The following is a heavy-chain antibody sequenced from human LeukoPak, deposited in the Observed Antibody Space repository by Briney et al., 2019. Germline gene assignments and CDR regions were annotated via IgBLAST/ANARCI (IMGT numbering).Heavy chain of an antibody. CDR1: GGSISCYY. CDR3: ARKGGLFDY. J-gene: IGHJ4*02. Sequence: SETLSLTCTVSGGSISCYYWNWIRQSPGKGLEWIGYIYYNDSTNYNHSLKSRVTISVDMSKNQFSLKMSSVTAADTAVYYCARKGGLFDYWGQGRLVTVSS. CDR2: IYYNDST. D-gene: IGHD2-15*01. V-gene: IGHV4-59*01.